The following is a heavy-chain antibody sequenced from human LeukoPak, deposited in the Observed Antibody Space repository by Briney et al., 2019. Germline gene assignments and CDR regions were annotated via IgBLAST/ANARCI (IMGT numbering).Heavy chain of an antibody. D-gene: IGHD6-19*01. CDR2: IKQDGSDK. CDR3: AREEGSGWYNY. J-gene: IGHJ4*02. Sequence: PGGSLRLSCAASGFTFSSYWMSWVRQAPGKGLEWVANIKQDGSDKYYVDSVKGRFTISRDNAKNSLYLRMNSLRAEDTAVYYCAREEGSGWYNYWGQGTLVTVSS. V-gene: IGHV3-7*01. CDR1: GFTFSSYW.